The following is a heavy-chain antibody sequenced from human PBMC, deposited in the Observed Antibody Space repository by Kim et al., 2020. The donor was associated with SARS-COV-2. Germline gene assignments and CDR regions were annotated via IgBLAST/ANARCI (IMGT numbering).Heavy chain of an antibody. CDR2: ISSGGSA. CDR3: VGDMGSSCWFDDYDAMNV. V-gene: IGHV3-64D*09. Sequence: GGSLRLSCSASGFTFSSYPMHWVRQAPGRGLEYVSGISSGGSAYYAESVKGRFTMSRDNSKNTLYLQMSSLSAEDTAVYYCVGDMGSSCWFDDYDAMNV. CDR1: GFTFSSYP. D-gene: IGHD2-15*01. J-gene: IGHJ6*01.